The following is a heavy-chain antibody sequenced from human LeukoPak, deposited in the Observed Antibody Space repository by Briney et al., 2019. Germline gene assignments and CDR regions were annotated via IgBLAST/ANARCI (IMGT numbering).Heavy chain of an antibody. CDR1: GGSISSGGYY. CDR2: IYYSGST. D-gene: IGHD3-10*01. J-gene: IGHJ6*02. Sequence: SETLSLTCTVSGGSISSGGYYWSWIRQHPGKGLEWIGYIYYSGSTYYNPSLKSRVTISVDTSKNQFSLKLSSVTAADTAVYYCAREPTMVRGVIITSPYGMDVWGRGTTVTVSS. CDR3: AREPTMVRGVIITSPYGMDV. V-gene: IGHV4-31*03.